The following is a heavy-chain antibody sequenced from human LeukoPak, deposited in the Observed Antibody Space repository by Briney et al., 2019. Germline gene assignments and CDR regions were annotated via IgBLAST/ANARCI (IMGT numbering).Heavy chain of an antibody. V-gene: IGHV3-23*01. D-gene: IGHD1-7*01. CDR1: GFTFSSSA. J-gene: IGHJ4*02. CDR3: AKDLNLRYFDY. Sequence: PGGSLRLSYAASGFTFSSSAMSWVRQAPGKGLEWVSTISGSDSSTHYADSVKGRFTISRDNSKNTLYLQMNSLRAEDTAVYYCAKDLNLRYFDYWGQGTLVTVSS. CDR2: ISGSDSST.